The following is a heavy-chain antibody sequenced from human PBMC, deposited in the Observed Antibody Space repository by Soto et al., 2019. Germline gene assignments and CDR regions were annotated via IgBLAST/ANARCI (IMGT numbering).Heavy chain of an antibody. Sequence: QVQLQQWGAGLLKPSETLSLTCAVYGGSFSGYYWSWIRQPPGKGLEWIGEINHSGSTNYNPSLKSRVTISVDTSKNQFSLKLSSVTAADTAVYYCARGLTPPTWGSYRFRAFDIWGQGTMVTVSS. J-gene: IGHJ3*02. D-gene: IGHD3-16*02. CDR1: GGSFSGYY. V-gene: IGHV4-34*01. CDR2: INHSGST. CDR3: ARGLTPPTWGSYRFRAFDI.